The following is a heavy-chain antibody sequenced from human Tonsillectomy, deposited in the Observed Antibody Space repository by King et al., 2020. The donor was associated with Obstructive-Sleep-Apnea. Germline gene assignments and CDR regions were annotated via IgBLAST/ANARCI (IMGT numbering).Heavy chain of an antibody. J-gene: IGHJ6*02. D-gene: IGHD6-13*01. V-gene: IGHV3-30*18. CDR1: GFTFSSYG. CDR3: AKGGSSWYYDGMDV. Sequence: VQLVESGGGVVQPGRSLRLSCSASGFTFSSYGIHWVRQAPGKGLEWVAVISYDGSHKYYADSVKGRFTISRDNSRNTLYLQMKSLSAEDTAGYYCAKGGSSWYYDGMDVWGQGTTVTVSS. CDR2: ISYDGSHK.